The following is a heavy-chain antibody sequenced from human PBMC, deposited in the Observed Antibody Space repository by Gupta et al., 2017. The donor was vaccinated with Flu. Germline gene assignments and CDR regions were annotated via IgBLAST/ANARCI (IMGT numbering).Heavy chain of an antibody. D-gene: IGHD2-2*01. CDR3: AKVGECSSTSCFSDYYFYGMDV. V-gene: IGHV3-30*01. J-gene: IGHJ6*02. CDR2: IAYDGSKE. Sequence: EWVAIIAYDGSKEDYADTMEGRFTISRDNSRNTVYLQMNSLRVEDTAVYYGAKVGECSSTSCFSDYYFYGMDVWGQGTTVTVSS.